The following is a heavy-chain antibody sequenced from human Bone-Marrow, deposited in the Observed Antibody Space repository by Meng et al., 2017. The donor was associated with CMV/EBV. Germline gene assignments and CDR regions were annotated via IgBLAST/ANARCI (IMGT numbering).Heavy chain of an antibody. J-gene: IGHJ4*02. CDR2: IRYDGSNK. V-gene: IGHV3-30*02. CDR3: ARELWGSSFAYFDY. Sequence: GGSLRLSCAASGFTFSSYGMHWVRQAPGKGLEWVAFIRYDGSNKYYADSVKGRFTISRDNSKNTLYLQMNSLRAEDTDVYYCARELWGSSFAYFDYWGQGTLVTVSS. D-gene: IGHD6-13*01. CDR1: GFTFSSYG.